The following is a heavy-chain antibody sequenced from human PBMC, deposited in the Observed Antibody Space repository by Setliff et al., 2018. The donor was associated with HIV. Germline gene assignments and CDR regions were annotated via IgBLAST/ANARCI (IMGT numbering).Heavy chain of an antibody. J-gene: IGHJ5*02. CDR2: LYHSGST. CDR3: ARDLGRITLSGVNEGWFDP. CDR1: GDSISSYY. D-gene: IGHD3-3*01. Sequence: SETLSLTCTVSGDSISSYYWSWIRQPPGKGLECIGHLYHSGSTHFNPSLKSRVTISLDTSKNQVFLKLTSVTAADTAVYYCARDLGRITLSGVNEGWFDPWGQGTLVTVSS. V-gene: IGHV4-59*01.